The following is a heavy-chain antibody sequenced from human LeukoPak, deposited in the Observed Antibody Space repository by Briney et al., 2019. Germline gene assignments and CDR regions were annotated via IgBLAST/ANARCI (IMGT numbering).Heavy chain of an antibody. CDR3: AREGDTVMARRYFDY. CDR2: INPSGSST. J-gene: IGHJ4*02. V-gene: IGHV1-46*01. D-gene: IGHD5-18*01. CDR1: GYTLTGYY. Sequence: ASVKVSCKASGYTLTGYYMHWVRQAPGQGLEWMEVINPSGSSTSYAQKFQGRVTMTRDTSTTTVYMELSSLRSEDTAVYYCAREGDTVMARRYFDYWGQGTLVTVSS.